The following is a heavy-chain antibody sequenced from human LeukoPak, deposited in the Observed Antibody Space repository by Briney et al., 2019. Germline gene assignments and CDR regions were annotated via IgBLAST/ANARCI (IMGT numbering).Heavy chain of an antibody. J-gene: IGHJ6*03. D-gene: IGHD1-14*01. CDR2: IYHSGYT. Sequence: SETLSLTCSVSGYSISSGYYWGWIRQPPGKGLEWIGHIYHSGYTYYNPSLKSRVTISVDTSKNQFSLRVTSVTAADTAVYYCARASEDYYYYYMDVWGKGTTVTISS. V-gene: IGHV4-38-2*02. CDR3: ARASEDYYYYYMDV. CDR1: GYSISSGYY.